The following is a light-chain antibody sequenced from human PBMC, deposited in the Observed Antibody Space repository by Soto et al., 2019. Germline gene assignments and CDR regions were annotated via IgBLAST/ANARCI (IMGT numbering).Light chain of an antibody. Sequence: EILLTQSPDSLSLSPGDRATLSCRASQSFSSTFFAWYQQKPGQAPRLLIYGASSRATGIPDRFSGSGSGTDFTLTISRLEREDYAVYYCRQYASSVTFGQGTKVEIK. CDR3: RQYASSVT. J-gene: IGKJ1*01. V-gene: IGKV3-20*01. CDR1: QSFSSTF. CDR2: GAS.